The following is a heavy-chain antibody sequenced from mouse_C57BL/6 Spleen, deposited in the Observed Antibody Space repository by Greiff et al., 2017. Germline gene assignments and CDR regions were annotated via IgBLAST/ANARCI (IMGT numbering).Heavy chain of an antibody. CDR1: GYTFTSYW. J-gene: IGHJ1*03. Sequence: QVQLKQSGAELVKPGASVKLSCKASGYTFTSYWMHWVKQRPGQGLEWIGMIHPNSGSTNYNEKFKSKATLTVDKSSSTAYMQLSSLTSEDSAVYYCARYGSSYGYFDVWGTGTTVTVAS. D-gene: IGHD1-1*01. CDR2: IHPNSGST. V-gene: IGHV1-64*01. CDR3: ARYGSSYGYFDV.